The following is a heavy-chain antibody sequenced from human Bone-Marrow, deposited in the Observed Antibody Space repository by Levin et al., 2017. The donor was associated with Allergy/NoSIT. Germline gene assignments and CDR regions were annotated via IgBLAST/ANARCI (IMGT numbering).Heavy chain of an antibody. CDR1: GGSISSGDFY. CDR3: ARGGYCSSTSCESKLNWFDP. J-gene: IGHJ5*02. D-gene: IGHD2-2*01. V-gene: IGHV4-30-4*01. CDR2: IYYSGST. Sequence: SETLSLTCTVSGGSISSGDFYWSWIRQPPGKGLEWIGYIYYSGSTYYNPSLKSRVTISVDTSKNQFSLKLSSVTAADTAVYYCARGGYCSSTSCESKLNWFDPWGQGTLVTVSS.